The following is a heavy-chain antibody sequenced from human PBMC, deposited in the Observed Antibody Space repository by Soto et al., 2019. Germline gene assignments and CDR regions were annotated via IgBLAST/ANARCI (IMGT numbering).Heavy chain of an antibody. J-gene: IGHJ4*02. D-gene: IGHD3-10*01. V-gene: IGHV4-59*01. CDR3: ARDTGFGELFFGY. Sequence: SETLSLTCTVSGGSISSYYWSWIRQPPGKGLEWIGYIYYSGSTNYNPSLKSRVTISVDTSKNQFSLKLSSVTAADTAVYYCARDTGFGELFFGYWGQGTLVTVSS. CDR2: IYYSGST. CDR1: GGSISSYY.